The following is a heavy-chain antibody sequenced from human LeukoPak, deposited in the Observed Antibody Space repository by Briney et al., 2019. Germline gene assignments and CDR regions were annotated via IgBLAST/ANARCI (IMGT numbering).Heavy chain of an antibody. V-gene: IGHV4-38-2*02. J-gene: IGHJ4*02. D-gene: IGHD3-9*01. CDR3: ARDPLLTGYIGV. CDR2: IYHSGST. CDR1: GYSISSGYY. Sequence: SETLSLTCTVSGYSISSGYYWGWTRQPPGKGLEWIGSIYHSGSTYYNPSLKSRVTISVDTSKNQFSLKLSSVTAADTAVYYCARDPLLTGYIGVWGQGTLVTVSS.